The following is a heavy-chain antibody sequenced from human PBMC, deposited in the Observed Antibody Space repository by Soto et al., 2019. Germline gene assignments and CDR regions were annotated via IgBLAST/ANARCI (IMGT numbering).Heavy chain of an antibody. J-gene: IGHJ4*02. D-gene: IGHD4-17*01. V-gene: IGHV3-73*01. CDR2: IRTKANRYAT. CDR3: TRQNGDFFEY. Sequence: GGSLRLSCAASGFTFSGSAMHWVRQASGKGLEWVGHIRTKANRYATVYAASVKGRFTISRDDSKNTAYLQVNSLKTEDTAVYYCTRQNGDFFEYWGQGALVTVSS. CDR1: GFTFSGSA.